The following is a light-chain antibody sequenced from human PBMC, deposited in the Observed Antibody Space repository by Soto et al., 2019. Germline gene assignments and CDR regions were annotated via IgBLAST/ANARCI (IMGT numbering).Light chain of an antibody. CDR1: NSNIGSNS. Sequence: QSVLTQPPSASGTPGQRVTISCSGSNSNIGSNSVNWYQQLPGTAPKLLIYSHNQRPSGVPDRFSGSRSGTSASLAISGLQSEDEADYHCAAWDDSMSVLIFGGGTKLTVL. CDR3: AAWDDSMSVLI. J-gene: IGLJ2*01. V-gene: IGLV1-44*01. CDR2: SHN.